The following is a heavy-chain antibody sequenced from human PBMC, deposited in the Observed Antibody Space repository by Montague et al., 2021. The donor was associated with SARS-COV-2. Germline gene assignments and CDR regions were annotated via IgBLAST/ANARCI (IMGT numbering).Heavy chain of an antibody. Sequence: SETLSLTCTVSGYSISSGYYWGWIRQPPKKRLEWIGIIYNSGSNXYNPPHKRRVTISVDTTKNQFFLKRSSVTAAATAVYYGARSQDCSTTGCHFDYWGQGTLVTVSS. D-gene: IGHD2-2*01. CDR3: ARSQDCSTTGCHFDY. J-gene: IGHJ4*02. V-gene: IGHV4-38-2*02. CDR1: GYSISSGYY. CDR2: IYNSGSN.